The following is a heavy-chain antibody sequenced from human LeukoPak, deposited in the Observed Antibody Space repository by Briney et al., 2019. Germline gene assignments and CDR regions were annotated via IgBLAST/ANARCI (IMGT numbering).Heavy chain of an antibody. Sequence: ASVKVSCKASGYTFTSYGISWVRQAPGQGLEWMGWISAYNGNTNYAQKLQGRVTMTTDTSTSTAYMELRSLRSDDTAVYHCAITLDADYSSSSWFDPWGQGTLVTVSS. CDR2: ISAYNGNT. J-gene: IGHJ5*02. CDR3: AITLDADYSSSSWFDP. CDR1: GYTFTSYG. D-gene: IGHD6-6*01. V-gene: IGHV1-18*01.